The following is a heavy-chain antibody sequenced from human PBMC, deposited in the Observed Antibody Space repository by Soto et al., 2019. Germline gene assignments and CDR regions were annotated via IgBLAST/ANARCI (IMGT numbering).Heavy chain of an antibody. CDR3: AIQSGGVVIRAFHI. CDR2: IYYSGST. D-gene: IGHD3-3*01. V-gene: IGHV4-39*01. Sequence: QLQLQESGPGLVKPSETLSLTCSVSGASISNSNYFWGWIRQPPGKGLEWIGSIYYSGSTYYNPALKSRVTISVDTTKNQFSLKLNSVTAADTAVYYCAIQSGGVVIRAFHIWGQGTMVPVPS. J-gene: IGHJ3*02. CDR1: GASISNSNYF.